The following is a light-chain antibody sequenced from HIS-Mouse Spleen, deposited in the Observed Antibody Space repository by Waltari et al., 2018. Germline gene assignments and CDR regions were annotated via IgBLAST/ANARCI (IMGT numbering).Light chain of an antibody. Sequence: SYELTQPPSVSVSPGQTASITCSGDKLGDKYACWYQQQPCQSPVLVIYQESKRPSGFPALFSGSNSGNTATLTISGTQAMDEADYYCQAWDSSTYVFGTGTKVTVL. CDR2: QES. CDR3: QAWDSSTYV. CDR1: KLGDKY. V-gene: IGLV3-1*01. J-gene: IGLJ1*01.